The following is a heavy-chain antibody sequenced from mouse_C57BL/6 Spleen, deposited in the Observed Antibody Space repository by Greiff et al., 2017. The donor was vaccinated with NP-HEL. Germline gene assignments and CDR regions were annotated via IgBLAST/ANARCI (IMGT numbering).Heavy chain of an antibody. J-gene: IGHJ3*01. Sequence: VQLKESGGDLVKPGGSLKLSCAASGFTFSSYGMSWVRQTPDKRLEWVATISSGGSYTYYPDSVQGRFTISRANAKTTLYRQRSSLKTEDTAMYYWARHEDGSSDEAWAWFAYWGQGTLVTVSA. V-gene: IGHV5-6*01. CDR1: GFTFSSYG. D-gene: IGHD1-1*01. CDR2: ISSGGSYT. CDR3: ARHEDGSSDEAWAWFAY.